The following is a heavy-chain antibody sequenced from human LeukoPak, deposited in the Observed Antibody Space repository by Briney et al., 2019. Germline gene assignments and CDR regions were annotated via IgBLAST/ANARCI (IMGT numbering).Heavy chain of an antibody. CDR2: IYSGGST. CDR1: GFTVSSNY. J-gene: IGHJ5*02. Sequence: PGGSLRLSCAASGFTVSSNYMSWVRQAPGKGLEWVSVIYSGGSTYYADSVKGRFTISRDNSKNTLYLQMNSLRAEDTAVYYCARGAMVHAINAWFDPWGQGTLVTVSS. D-gene: IGHD2-8*01. CDR3: ARGAMVHAINAWFDP. V-gene: IGHV3-66*02.